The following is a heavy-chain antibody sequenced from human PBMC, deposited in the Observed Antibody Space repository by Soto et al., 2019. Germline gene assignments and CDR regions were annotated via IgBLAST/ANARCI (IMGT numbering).Heavy chain of an antibody. Sequence: GGSLRLSCAASGFTFSSYAMHWVRQAPGKGLEWVAVISYDGSNKYYADSVKGRFTISRDNSKNTLYLQMNSLRAEDTAVYYCARDRAILYYSHYYGMDVWGQGTTVTVSS. CDR2: ISYDGSNK. V-gene: IGHV3-30*04. J-gene: IGHJ6*02. D-gene: IGHD2-8*01. CDR3: ARDRAILYYSHYYGMDV. CDR1: GFTFSSYA.